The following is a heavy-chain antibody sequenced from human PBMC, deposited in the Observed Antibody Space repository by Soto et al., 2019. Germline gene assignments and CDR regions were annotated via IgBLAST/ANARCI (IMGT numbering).Heavy chain of an antibody. CDR2: IYYSGST. CDR1: GGSISSYY. J-gene: IGHJ4*02. V-gene: IGHV4-59*08. D-gene: IGHD6-19*01. Sequence: SETLSLTCTVSGGSISSYYWSWIRQPPGKGLEWIGYIYYSGSTNYNPSLKSRVTISVDTSKNQFSLKLSSVTAADTAVYYCAKHKYSSGPYDYFDYWGQGTLVTVSS. CDR3: AKHKYSSGPYDYFDY.